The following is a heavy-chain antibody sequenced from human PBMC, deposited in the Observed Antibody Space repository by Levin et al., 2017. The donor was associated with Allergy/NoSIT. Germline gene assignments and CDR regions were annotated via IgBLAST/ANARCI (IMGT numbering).Heavy chain of an antibody. Sequence: KPSETLSLTCTVSGGSISSYYWSWIRQPPGKGLEWIGYIYYSGSTNYNPSLKSRVTISVDTSKNQFSLKLSSVTAADTAVYYCARGGDYDSSGYYYYYYGMDGWGQGTTVTVSS. V-gene: IGHV4-59*01. CDR2: IYYSGST. CDR1: GGSISSYY. CDR3: ARGGDYDSSGYYYYYYGMDG. D-gene: IGHD3-22*01. J-gene: IGHJ6*02.